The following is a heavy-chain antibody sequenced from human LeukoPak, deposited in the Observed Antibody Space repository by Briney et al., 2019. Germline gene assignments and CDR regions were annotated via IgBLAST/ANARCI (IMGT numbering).Heavy chain of an antibody. D-gene: IGHD3-10*01. CDR1: GGTFSSYA. CDR2: IIPIFGTA. Sequence: GASVKLSCKASGGTFSSYAISWVRQAPGQGLEWMGGIIPIFGTANYAQKFQGRVTITADNSTSTAYMELSSLRSEATAVYYCARDRVPYGSGNIEYFLHWGQGALVTVSS. J-gene: IGHJ1*01. CDR3: ARDRVPYGSGNIEYFLH. V-gene: IGHV1-69*06.